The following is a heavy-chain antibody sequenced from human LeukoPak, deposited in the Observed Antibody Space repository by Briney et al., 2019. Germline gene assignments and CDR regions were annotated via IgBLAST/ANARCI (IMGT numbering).Heavy chain of an antibody. D-gene: IGHD1-20*01. V-gene: IGHV4-39*01. J-gene: IGHJ5*02. CDR3: ARRVTGTTHWFDP. CDR2: IYYSGST. CDR1: GGSISSSSYY. Sequence: PSETLSLTCTVSGGSISSSSYYWGWIRQPPGKGLEWIGSIYYSGSTYYNPSLKSRVTISVDTSKNQFSLKLSSVTAADTAVYYCARRVTGTTHWFDPWGQGTLVTVSS.